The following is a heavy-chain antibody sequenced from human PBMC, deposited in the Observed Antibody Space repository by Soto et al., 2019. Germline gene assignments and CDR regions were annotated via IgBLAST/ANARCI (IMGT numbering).Heavy chain of an antibody. Sequence: ASVKVSCKASGGTFSSYGINWVRQAPGQGLEWMGWISGYNGNTNYAQKFQDRVTMTTDTSASTAYMELWSLRSDDTAMYYCARDHSSSWHDFDSWGQGTLVTVSS. CDR1: GGTFSSYG. J-gene: IGHJ4*02. CDR3: ARDHSSSWHDFDS. V-gene: IGHV1-18*01. D-gene: IGHD6-13*01. CDR2: ISGYNGNT.